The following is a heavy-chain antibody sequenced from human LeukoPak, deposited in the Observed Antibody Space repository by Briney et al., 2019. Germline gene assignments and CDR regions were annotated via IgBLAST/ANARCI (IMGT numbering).Heavy chain of an antibody. D-gene: IGHD2-2*01. CDR1: GYTSTGYY. CDR2: INPNSGGT. J-gene: IGHJ4*02. Sequence: ASVKVSCKASGYTSTGYYMHWVRQAPGQGLEWMGWINPNSGGTNYAQKFQGWVTMTRDTSISTAYMELSSLRSEDTAVYYCARGRAADIVVVPAATPLDYWGQGTLVTVSS. CDR3: ARGRAADIVVVPAATPLDY. V-gene: IGHV1-2*04.